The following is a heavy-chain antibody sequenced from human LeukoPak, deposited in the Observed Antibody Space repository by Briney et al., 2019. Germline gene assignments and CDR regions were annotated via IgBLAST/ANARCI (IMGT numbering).Heavy chain of an antibody. CDR2: INHSGST. V-gene: IGHV4-34*01. Sequence: SETLSLTCAVYGGSFSGYYWSWISQPPGKGLEWIGEINHSGSTNYNPSLKSRVTISVDTSKNQFSLKLSSVTAADTAVYYCASRYGDYENWFDPWGQGTLVTVSS. D-gene: IGHD4-17*01. CDR3: ASRYGDYENWFDP. J-gene: IGHJ5*02. CDR1: GGSFSGYY.